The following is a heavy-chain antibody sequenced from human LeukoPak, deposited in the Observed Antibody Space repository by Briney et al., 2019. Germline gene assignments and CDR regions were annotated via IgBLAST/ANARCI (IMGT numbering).Heavy chain of an antibody. CDR2: INPSGGST. Sequence: ASVKVSCKASGDTFTKYYIHWVRQAPGQGLEWIGIINPSGGSTSYAQNLQDRVTMTRDTSTSTVYMELSSLRSADTAVYYCARDYINAFDIWGQGTMVTVSS. CDR3: ARDYINAFDI. CDR1: GDTFTKYY. J-gene: IGHJ3*02. V-gene: IGHV1-46*04.